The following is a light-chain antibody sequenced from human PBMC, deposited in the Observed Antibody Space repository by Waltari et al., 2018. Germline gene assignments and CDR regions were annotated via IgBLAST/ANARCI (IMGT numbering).Light chain of an antibody. Sequence: QSALTQPASVSGSPGKSIAFSCTGTSSDVGGYNYVSWYQQHQGKAPKLMIYDVTNRPSVIANRFSGSKSGYTASLTISGLQAEDEADYYCISYTSSGTYVFGTGTKVTVL. V-gene: IGLV2-14*01. J-gene: IGLJ1*01. CDR2: DVT. CDR3: ISYTSSGTYV. CDR1: SSDVGGYNY.